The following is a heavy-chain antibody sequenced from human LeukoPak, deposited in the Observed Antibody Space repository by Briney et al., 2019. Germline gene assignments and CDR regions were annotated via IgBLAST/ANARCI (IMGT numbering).Heavy chain of an antibody. CDR3: AKDRGLRDITVTFPDY. CDR1: GFTFSSYA. CDR2: ISYDGTNK. V-gene: IGHV3-30-3*01. D-gene: IGHD4-17*01. Sequence: GGSLRLSCAASGFTFSSYAMPWVRQAPGKGLEWVAVISYDGTNKYYADSVKGRFTISRDNSKNTQYLQMNSLRAEDTAVYYCAKDRGLRDITVTFPDYWGQGTLVTVSS. J-gene: IGHJ4*02.